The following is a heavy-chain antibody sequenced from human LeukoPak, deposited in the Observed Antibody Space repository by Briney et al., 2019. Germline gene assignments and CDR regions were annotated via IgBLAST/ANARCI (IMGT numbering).Heavy chain of an antibody. CDR1: GGSISSYY. CDR2: IYYSGST. J-gene: IGHJ4*02. V-gene: IGHV4-59*08. CDR3: ARHRGVWSIFDY. D-gene: IGHD3-10*01. Sequence: PSETLSLTCTVSGGSISSYYWSWIRQPPGKGLEWIGYIYYSGSTNYNPSLKSRVTISVDTSKNQFSLKLSSVTAADTAVYYCARHRGVWSIFDYWGQGTLVTVSS.